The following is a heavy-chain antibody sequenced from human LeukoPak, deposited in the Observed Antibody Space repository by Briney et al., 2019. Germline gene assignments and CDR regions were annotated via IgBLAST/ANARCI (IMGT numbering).Heavy chain of an antibody. CDR2: IYHSGST. CDR3: ARDLGGDYPSYYFDY. CDR1: GGSISSGGYS. D-gene: IGHD4-17*01. V-gene: IGHV4-30-2*01. J-gene: IGHJ4*02. Sequence: SETLSLTCAVSGGSISSGGYSWSWIRQPPGKGLEWIGYIYHSGSTYYNPSLKSRVTISVDRSKNQFSLKLSSVTAADTAVYYCARDLGGDYPSYYFDYWGQGTLVTVSS.